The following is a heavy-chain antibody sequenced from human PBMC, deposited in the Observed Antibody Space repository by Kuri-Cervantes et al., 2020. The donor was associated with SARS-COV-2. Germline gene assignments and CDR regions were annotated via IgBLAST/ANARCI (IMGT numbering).Heavy chain of an antibody. D-gene: IGHD3-16*01. CDR2: IWYDGENE. V-gene: IGHV3-33*08. CDR1: GFTFSSYA. J-gene: IGHJ6*03. Sequence: GESLKISCAASGFTFSSYAIHWVRQAPGKGLEWVAVIWYDGENEYYAGSVKGRFTISGDNSKNTVSLHMNSLRAEDTAMYYCARGAANYYYMDVWGKGTTVTVSS. CDR3: ARGAANYYYMDV.